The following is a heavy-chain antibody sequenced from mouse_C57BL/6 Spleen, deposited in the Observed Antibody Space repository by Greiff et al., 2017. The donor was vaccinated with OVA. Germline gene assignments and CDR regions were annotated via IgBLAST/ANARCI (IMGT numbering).Heavy chain of an antibody. D-gene: IGHD1-1*01. CDR1: GYAFSSSW. J-gene: IGHJ2*01. CDR2: IYPGDGDT. CDR3: ARELTVVADY. Sequence: VQLVESGPELVKPGASVKISCKASGYAFSSSWMNWVKQRPGKGLEWIGRIYPGDGDTNYNGKFKGKATLTADKSSSTAYMQLSSLTSEDSAVYFCARELTVVADYWGQGTTLTVSS. V-gene: IGHV1-82*01.